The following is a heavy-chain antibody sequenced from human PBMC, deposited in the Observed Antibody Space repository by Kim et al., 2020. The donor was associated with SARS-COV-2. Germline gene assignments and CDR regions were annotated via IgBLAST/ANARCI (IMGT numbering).Heavy chain of an antibody. V-gene: IGHV4-39*07. D-gene: IGHD3-22*01. CDR2: IYFTGDT. CDR3: ARAGRIGALSAYYVY. Sequence: SETLSLTCTVSGGALNSFAYYWGWIRQPPGKRLEWIGSIYFTGDTDYNPSLKSRVTVSADMSKNQFSLKLSSVTAADTAVYFCARAGRIGALSAYYVYWGQGTLVAVSS. J-gene: IGHJ4*02. CDR1: GGALNSFAYY.